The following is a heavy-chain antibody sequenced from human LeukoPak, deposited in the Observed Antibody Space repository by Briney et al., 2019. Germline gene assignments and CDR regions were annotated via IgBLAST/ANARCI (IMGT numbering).Heavy chain of an antibody. CDR2: FNPESGDP. D-gene: IGHD6-19*01. CDR3: AREAYSSGHYRGGWFDP. V-gene: IGHV1-2*02. Sequence: GASVKVSCKAAGYIFSGYHIHWLRQTPGQGLEWLGWFNPESGDPHYAPRFQGRVTMTRDKFIKTSYMDLSSLTSDDTAVYYCAREAYSSGHYRGGWFDPWGQGTQVTVSS. J-gene: IGHJ5*02. CDR1: GYIFSGYH.